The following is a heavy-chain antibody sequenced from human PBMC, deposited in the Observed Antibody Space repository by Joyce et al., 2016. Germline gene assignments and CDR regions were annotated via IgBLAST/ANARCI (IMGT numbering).Heavy chain of an antibody. J-gene: IGHJ4*02. Sequence: QVQLVESGGGVVQPGRSLRLSCAASGFTFSSYAMHWVRQAPGKGLEWVAVISDDGSNKYYADSVKGRFTISRDNSKNTLYLQMNSLRAEDTAVYYCARDHSGYDSFDYWGQGTLVTVSS. V-gene: IGHV3-30-3*01. CDR3: ARDHSGYDSFDY. CDR1: GFTFSSYA. D-gene: IGHD5-12*01. CDR2: ISDDGSNK.